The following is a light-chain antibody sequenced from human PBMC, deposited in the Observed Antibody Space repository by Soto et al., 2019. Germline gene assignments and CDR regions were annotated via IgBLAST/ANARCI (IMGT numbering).Light chain of an antibody. J-gene: IGKJ4*01. Sequence: EIVLTQSPGTVSLSPGERPTLSCRASQTVSGYYLAWYQQKPGQAPRLLIYGASRRATGIPDRFSGSGSGTDFTLTINRLEPEDFAVYSCQQYGSSPLTFGGGTKVEIK. CDR3: QQYGSSPLT. V-gene: IGKV3-20*01. CDR2: GAS. CDR1: QTVSGYY.